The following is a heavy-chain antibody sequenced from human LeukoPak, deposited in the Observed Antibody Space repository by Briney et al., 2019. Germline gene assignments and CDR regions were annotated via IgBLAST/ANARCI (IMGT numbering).Heavy chain of an antibody. CDR3: ARDRGYDSSGYLYYFDY. CDR1: GFTFSSYS. Sequence: GGSLRLSCVASGFTFSSYSMNWVRQAPGKGLEWVSSISSSSSYIYYADSVKGRFTISRDNAKNSLYLQMNSLRAEDTAVYYCARDRGYDSSGYLYYFDYWGQGTLVTVSS. CDR2: ISSSSSYI. J-gene: IGHJ4*02. D-gene: IGHD3-22*01. V-gene: IGHV3-21*01.